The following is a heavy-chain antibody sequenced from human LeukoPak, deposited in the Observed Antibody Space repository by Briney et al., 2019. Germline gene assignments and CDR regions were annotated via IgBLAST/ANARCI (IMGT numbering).Heavy chain of an antibody. D-gene: IGHD3-3*01. V-gene: IGHV3-53*01. CDR2: IYSGGST. CDR3: ARDHSADFWSGYYGY. Sequence: GGSLRLSCAASGFTFSSNYMSWVRQAPGKGLEWVSVIYSGGSTYYADSVKGRFTISRDNSKNTLYLQMNSLRAEDTAVYYCARDHSADFWSGYYGYWGQGTLVTVSS. J-gene: IGHJ4*02. CDR1: GFTFSSNY.